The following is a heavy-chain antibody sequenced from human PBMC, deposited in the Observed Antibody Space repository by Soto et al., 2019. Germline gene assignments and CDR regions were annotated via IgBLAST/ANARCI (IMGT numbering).Heavy chain of an antibody. D-gene: IGHD6-13*01. CDR1: GFTFSSYD. Sequence: EVQLVESGGGLVQPGGSLRLSCAASGFTFSSYDMHWVRQATGKGLEWVSAIGTAGDTYYPGSVKGRFTISRENAKNTLFLQMNSLRAEDTAVYYCARDRIEAAGTPRFNYYYGMDVWGQGTTVTVSS. J-gene: IGHJ6*02. CDR3: ARDRIEAAGTPRFNYYYGMDV. CDR2: IGTAGDT. V-gene: IGHV3-13*01.